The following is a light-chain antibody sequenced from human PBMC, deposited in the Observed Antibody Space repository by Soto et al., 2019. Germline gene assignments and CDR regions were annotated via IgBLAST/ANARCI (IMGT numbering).Light chain of an antibody. V-gene: IGKV3-20*01. Sequence: EIVLARSPGTLSFSPAERPTVSVRASQSVSSSYLAWYQQKPGHAPRLLIFDASSRATGIPHRFRGSGSGTEFTPTISSLQSEDFAVYYCQQYNSWPLTFGGGTKVDIK. CDR1: QSVSSSY. CDR3: QQYNSWPLT. J-gene: IGKJ4*01. CDR2: DAS.